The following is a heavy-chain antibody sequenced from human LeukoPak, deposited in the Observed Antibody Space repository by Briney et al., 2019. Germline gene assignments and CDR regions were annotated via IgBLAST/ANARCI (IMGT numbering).Heavy chain of an antibody. CDR2: IYYTGST. CDR1: GDSISSNY. V-gene: IGHV4-59*01. Sequence: SETLSLTCSVSGDSISSNYWSWLRQPPGKGLEWIGYIYYTGSTNSNPSLKRRVSISLDTSKKQFYLNLASVTAADTAVYYSARENDDYHDSSAYDYWGQGTLVTVSS. J-gene: IGHJ4*02. CDR3: ARENDDYHDSSAYDY. D-gene: IGHD5-12*01.